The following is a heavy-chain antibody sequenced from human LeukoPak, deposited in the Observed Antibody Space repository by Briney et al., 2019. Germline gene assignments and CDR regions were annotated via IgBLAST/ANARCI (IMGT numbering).Heavy chain of an antibody. V-gene: IGHV4-59*01. Sequence: SETLSLTCTVSAGSISSYYWSWIRQPQGKGLEWIGYTYYSGSTNYNPSLKSRVTISVATSKNQFSLKLSAVTAADTAVYYCARESSSGFYFHYWGQGALVTVSS. D-gene: IGHD6-19*01. CDR1: AGSISSYY. CDR3: ARESSSGFYFHY. J-gene: IGHJ4*02. CDR2: TYYSGST.